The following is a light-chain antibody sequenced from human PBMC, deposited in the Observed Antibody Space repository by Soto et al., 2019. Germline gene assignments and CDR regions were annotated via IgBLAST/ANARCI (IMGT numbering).Light chain of an antibody. CDR1: QNIRSR. Sequence: DFQMTQSPSTLSASVGDRVTITCRASQNIRSRLAWFQQKPGKAPKLLIYDAYSLESGTPSRFSGRRSGTEFTLTIASVQPEDFATYYCQQYSSYSPLTFGGGNKVDIK. V-gene: IGKV1-5*01. CDR3: QQYSSYSPLT. CDR2: DAY. J-gene: IGKJ4*01.